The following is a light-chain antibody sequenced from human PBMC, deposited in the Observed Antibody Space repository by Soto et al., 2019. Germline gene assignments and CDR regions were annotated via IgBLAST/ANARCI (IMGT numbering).Light chain of an antibody. J-gene: IGLJ1*01. V-gene: IGLV2-14*01. Sequence: QSALTQPASVSGSPGQSITISCTGNSSDVGGYNYVSWYQQHPGKAPKLMIYDVSDRPSGVSNRFSGSKSGNTASLTISGLQAEDEADYYCSSYTSSSPYLFGTGTQLTVL. CDR3: SSYTSSSPYL. CDR2: DVS. CDR1: SSDVGGYNY.